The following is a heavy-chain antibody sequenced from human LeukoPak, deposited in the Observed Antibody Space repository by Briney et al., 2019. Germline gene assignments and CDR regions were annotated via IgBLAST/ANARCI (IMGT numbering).Heavy chain of an antibody. CDR2: INHSGST. Sequence: SETLSLTCAVYGGSFSGYYWSWIRQPPGKGLEWIGEINHSGSTNYNPSLKSRVTISVDTSKNQFSLKLSSVTAADTAVYYCARGAMGCSGGSCYFRDLDYWGQGTLVTVSS. D-gene: IGHD2-15*01. CDR1: GGSFSGYY. CDR3: ARGAMGCSGGSCYFRDLDY. J-gene: IGHJ4*02. V-gene: IGHV4-34*01.